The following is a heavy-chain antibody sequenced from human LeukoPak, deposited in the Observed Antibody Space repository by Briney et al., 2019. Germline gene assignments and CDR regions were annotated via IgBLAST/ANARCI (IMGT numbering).Heavy chain of an antibody. V-gene: IGHV3-23*01. CDR3: AKVWYYDILTGYQPPSY. J-gene: IGHJ4*02. Sequence: GGSLRLSCAASGFTFSSYAMSWVRQAPGKGLEWVSAISGSGGSTYYADSVRGRFTISRDNSKNTLYLQMNSLRAEDTAVYYCAKVWYYDILTGYQPPSYWGQGTLVTVSS. D-gene: IGHD3-9*01. CDR2: ISGSGGST. CDR1: GFTFSSYA.